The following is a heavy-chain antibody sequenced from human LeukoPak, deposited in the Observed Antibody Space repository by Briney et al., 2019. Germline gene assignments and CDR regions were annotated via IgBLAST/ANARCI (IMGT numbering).Heavy chain of an antibody. V-gene: IGHV4-61*02. Sequence: PSQTLSLTCTVSGGSISSGSYYWSWIRQPAGKGLEWIGRIYTSGSTNYNPSLKSRVTISVDTSKNQFSLKLSSVTAADTAVYYCARAPTSYGGNEGNFDYWGQGTLVTVSS. CDR2: IYTSGST. D-gene: IGHD4-23*01. J-gene: IGHJ4*02. CDR1: GGSISSGSYY. CDR3: ARAPTSYGGNEGNFDY.